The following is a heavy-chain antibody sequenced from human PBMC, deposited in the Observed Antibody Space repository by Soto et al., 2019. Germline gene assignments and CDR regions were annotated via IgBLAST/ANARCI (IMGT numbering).Heavy chain of an antibody. V-gene: IGHV1-24*01. D-gene: IGHD4-17*01. CDR1: GYTLTELS. J-gene: IGHJ4*02. CDR3: ATEYGDLIRGGYFDY. Sequence: GASVRVSRKVSGYTLTELSMHWVRQSPGKGLEWMGGFDPEDGETIYAQKFQGRVTMTEDTSTDTAYMELSSLRSEDTAVYYCATEYGDLIRGGYFDYWGQGTLVTVS. CDR2: FDPEDGET.